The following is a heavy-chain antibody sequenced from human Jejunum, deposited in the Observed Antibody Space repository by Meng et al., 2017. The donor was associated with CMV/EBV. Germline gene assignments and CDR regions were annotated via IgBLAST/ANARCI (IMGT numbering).Heavy chain of an antibody. J-gene: IGHJ5*02. CDR2: ISTNTGTP. V-gene: IGHV7-4-1*02. CDR3: ARGGNFDP. D-gene: IGHD2/OR15-2a*01. Sequence: QLQLVQSGFELKKPGASVKVSCKASGYTFSTYTINWVRQAHGRGLEWMGGISTNTGTPTYTQGFTGRFVFSLDTSVSTAYLQISSLKAEDTAVYYCARGGNFDPWGQGTLVTDSS. CDR1: GYTFSTYT.